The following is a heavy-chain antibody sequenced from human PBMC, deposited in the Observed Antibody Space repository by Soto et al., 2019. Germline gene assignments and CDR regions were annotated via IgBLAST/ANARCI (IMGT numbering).Heavy chain of an antibody. J-gene: IGHJ4*02. Sequence: GGSLRLSCAASGFTFSSYAMSWVRQAPGKGLEWVSAISGSGGSTYYADSVKGRFTISRDNSKNTLYLQMNSLRAEDTAVYYCAKDGYCSSTSCSTPGVELGYWGQGTLVTVSS. CDR3: AKDGYCSSTSCSTPGVELGY. CDR1: GFTFSSYA. CDR2: ISGSGGST. V-gene: IGHV3-23*01. D-gene: IGHD2-2*01.